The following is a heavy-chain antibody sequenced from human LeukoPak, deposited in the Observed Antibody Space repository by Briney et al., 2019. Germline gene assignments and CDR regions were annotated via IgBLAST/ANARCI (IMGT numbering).Heavy chain of an antibody. CDR2: IYYSGST. V-gene: IGHV4-59*01. CDR1: GGSISSYY. J-gene: IGHJ4*02. Sequence: SETLSLTCTVSGGSISSYYWSWIRQPPGKGLEWIGYIYYSGSTNYNPSLKSRVTISVDTSKNQFSLKLSSVTAADTAVYYCAGGHDSSGYYWGYWGQGTLVTVSS. CDR3: AGGHDSSGYYWGY. D-gene: IGHD3-22*01.